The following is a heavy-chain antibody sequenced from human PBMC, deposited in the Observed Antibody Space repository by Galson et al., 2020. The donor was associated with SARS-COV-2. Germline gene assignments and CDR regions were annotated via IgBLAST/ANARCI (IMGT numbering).Heavy chain of an antibody. V-gene: IGHV1-18*01. CDR2: SGTYSGNT. CDR3: VRDGYNTLINFDY. D-gene: IGHD5-12*01. J-gene: IGHJ4*02. CDR1: GYTFTTYG. Sequence: ASVKVSCKASGYTFTTYGISWVRPAPGQGLAWLGWSGTYSGNTNSEHKLQARVTLTTDTSTSTAYMELRNLRSDDTAVYYCVRDGYNTLINFDYWGQGTLVTVSS.